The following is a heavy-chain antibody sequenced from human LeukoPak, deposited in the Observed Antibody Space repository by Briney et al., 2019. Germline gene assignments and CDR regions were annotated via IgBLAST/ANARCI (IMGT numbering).Heavy chain of an antibody. J-gene: IGHJ2*01. CDR3: VRDPGGDTRDWYFDL. V-gene: IGHV3-74*01. Sequence: GGSLRLSCAASGFTFSSYEMNWVRQAPGKGLVWVSRTCPDARGTSYADSVEGRFTTSRDNAKSTLYLQMNSLRAEDSALYYCVRDPGGDTRDWYFDLWGRGTQVAVSS. D-gene: IGHD4-17*01. CDR1: GFTFSSYE. CDR2: TCPDARGT.